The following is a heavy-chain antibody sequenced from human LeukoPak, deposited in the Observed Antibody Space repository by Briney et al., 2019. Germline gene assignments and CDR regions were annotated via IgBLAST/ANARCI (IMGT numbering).Heavy chain of an antibody. D-gene: IGHD5-18*01. V-gene: IGHV4-30-2*01. CDR3: ARGGKKTAMVTS. Sequence: SQTLSLTCAVSGGSISSGGYSWSWIRQPPGKGLEWIGYIYHSGSTYYNPSLKSRVTMSVDRSKNQFSLKLSSVTAADTAVYYCARGGKKTAMVTSWGQGTLVTVPS. CDR2: IYHSGST. J-gene: IGHJ4*02. CDR1: GGSISSGGYS.